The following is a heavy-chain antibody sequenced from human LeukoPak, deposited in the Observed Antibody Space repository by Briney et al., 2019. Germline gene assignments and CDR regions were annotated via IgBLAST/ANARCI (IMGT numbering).Heavy chain of an antibody. D-gene: IGHD6-19*01. CDR1: GFTFSSYS. CDR3: ARFASTKQWLGYYYYMDV. CDR2: ISSSSSYI. Sequence: PGGSLRLSCAASGFTFSSYSMNWVRQAPGKGLEWVSSISSSSSYIYYADSVKGRFTISRDNAKNSLYLQMNSLRAEDTAVYYCARFASTKQWLGYYYYMDVWGKGTTVTISS. V-gene: IGHV3-21*01. J-gene: IGHJ6*03.